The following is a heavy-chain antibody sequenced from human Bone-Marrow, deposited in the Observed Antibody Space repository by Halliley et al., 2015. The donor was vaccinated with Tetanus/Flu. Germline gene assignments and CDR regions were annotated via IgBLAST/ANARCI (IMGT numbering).Heavy chain of an antibody. Sequence: AIIWFDGTNKYYADSVQGRFTISRDNSKNTLYLQMNSLTAEDTAVYYCARTPGGLTDYQYGLDVWGQGTTVTVSS. J-gene: IGHJ6*02. CDR3: ARTPGGLTDYQYGLDV. CDR2: IWFDGTNK. D-gene: IGHD3-10*01. V-gene: IGHV3-33*01.